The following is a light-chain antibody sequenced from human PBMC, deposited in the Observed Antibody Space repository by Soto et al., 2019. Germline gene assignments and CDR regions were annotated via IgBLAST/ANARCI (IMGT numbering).Light chain of an antibody. CDR1: QSVSSSY. V-gene: IGKV3-20*01. CDR2: GAS. J-gene: IGKJ5*01. Sequence: EILLTQSPGTLSVSAGERATLSCWASQSVSSSYLAWYQQKPGHAPRLRIYGASSRATGIPDSFSGSGSGTDFTLTISRLEHEDFAVYYCQQYGSSPPITFGQGTRLEIK. CDR3: QQYGSSPPIT.